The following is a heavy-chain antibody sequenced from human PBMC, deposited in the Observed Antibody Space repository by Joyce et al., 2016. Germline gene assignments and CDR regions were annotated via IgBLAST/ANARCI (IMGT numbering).Heavy chain of an antibody. CDR3: ARDSGGAGGMDV. V-gene: IGHV1-18*04. D-gene: IGHD6-19*01. Sequence: QVQLVQSGAEVRSPGASVKVSCKASGYSFTSYGSSWVRQAPGQGLEWMAWISTFSGNTNFAEKFQGRVTLTTDTLTGTAYMELRSLRSDDTAVYFCARDSGGAGGMDVWGQGTTVTVSS. CDR1: GYSFTSYG. CDR2: ISTFSGNT. J-gene: IGHJ6*02.